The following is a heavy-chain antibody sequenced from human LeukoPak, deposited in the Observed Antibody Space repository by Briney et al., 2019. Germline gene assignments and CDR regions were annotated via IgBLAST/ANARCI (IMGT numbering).Heavy chain of an antibody. V-gene: IGHV3-74*01. D-gene: IGHD6-6*01. CDR1: GLIFNTYW. CDR3: VRADIAARLRPGPGGVYYYMDV. J-gene: IGHJ6*03. CDR2: IYYDGSTA. Sequence: PGGSLRLSCEASGLIFNTYWMHWVRQAPGKGLMWVARIYYDGSTADYADSVKGRFTISRDNAKNTLSLHMSSLRAEDTAVYYCVRADIAARLRPGPGGVYYYMDVWGKGTTVTVSS.